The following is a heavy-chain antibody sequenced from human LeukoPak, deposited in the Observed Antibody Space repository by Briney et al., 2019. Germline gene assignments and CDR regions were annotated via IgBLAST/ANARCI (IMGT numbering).Heavy chain of an antibody. CDR1: GFTFNTFG. J-gene: IGHJ4*02. CDR2: IWSDGGSK. Sequence: TGGSLRLSCVASGFTFNTFGFNWVRQAPGKGLEWVAVIWSDGGSKYYADSVRGRFTISRDSSKNTLYLQMNSLRAEDTAVYYCAKDRGSSGDYWGQGTLVTVSS. V-gene: IGHV3-33*06. D-gene: IGHD3-22*01. CDR3: AKDRGSSGDY.